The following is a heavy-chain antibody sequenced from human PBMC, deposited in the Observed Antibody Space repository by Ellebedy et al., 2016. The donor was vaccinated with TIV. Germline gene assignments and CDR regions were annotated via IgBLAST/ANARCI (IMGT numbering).Heavy chain of an antibody. Sequence: GESLKISXAASGFTFSSYAMSWVRQAPGRRLEWVSAISGSGGSTHYVDSVRGRFTISRDNSKNTLYLQMNSLRTEDSAVYYCAKDRGSGTYVNWFKPWGQGTLVTVSS. V-gene: IGHV3-23*01. J-gene: IGHJ5*02. CDR3: AKDRGSGTYVNWFKP. CDR1: GFTFSSYA. D-gene: IGHD3-16*01. CDR2: ISGSGGST.